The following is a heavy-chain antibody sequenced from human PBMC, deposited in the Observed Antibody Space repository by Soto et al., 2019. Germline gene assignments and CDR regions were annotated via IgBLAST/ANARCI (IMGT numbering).Heavy chain of an antibody. CDR2: IYYTGKT. D-gene: IGHD3-10*01. CDR3: TTDSYITPIIVRFDY. J-gene: IGHJ4*01. Sequence: SETLSLTCSVSGGSVSNINYYWAWIRQPPGKGLEWIGSIYYTGKTYYNTSLKSRVTISVDTSRNQSSLKLTSVTAADTAVYYCTTDSYITPIIVRFDYWGHGTLVTVSS. CDR1: GGSVSNINYY. V-gene: IGHV4-39*02.